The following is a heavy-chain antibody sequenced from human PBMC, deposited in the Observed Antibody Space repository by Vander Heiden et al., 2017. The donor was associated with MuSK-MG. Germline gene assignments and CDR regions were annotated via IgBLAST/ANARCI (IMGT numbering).Heavy chain of an antibody. D-gene: IGHD2-15*01. J-gene: IGHJ6*02. Sequence: QVTLKESGPVLVKPTETLTLTCTVSGFSLSNARMGVSWIRQPPGKALEWLAHIFSNDEKSYSTALKSRLTISKDTSKSQVVLTMTKMDPVDTATYYCGRSLVVNTYGMDVWGQGTTVTVSS. CDR1: GFSLSNARMG. CDR2: IFSNDEK. CDR3: GRSLVVNTYGMDV. V-gene: IGHV2-26*01.